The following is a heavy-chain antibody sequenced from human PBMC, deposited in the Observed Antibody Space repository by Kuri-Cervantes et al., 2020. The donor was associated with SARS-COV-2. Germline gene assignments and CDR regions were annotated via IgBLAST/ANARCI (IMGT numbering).Heavy chain of an antibody. Sequence: GESLKISCAASGFTFSSYWMSWVRQAPGKGLEWVANIKQDGSNKYYADSVKGRFTISRDNSKNTLYLQMNSLRAEDTAVYYCAKDPVYYYYYMDVWGKGTTVTVSS. V-gene: IGHV3-7*01. CDR2: IKQDGSNK. CDR1: GFTFSSYW. J-gene: IGHJ6*03. CDR3: AKDPVYYYYYMDV.